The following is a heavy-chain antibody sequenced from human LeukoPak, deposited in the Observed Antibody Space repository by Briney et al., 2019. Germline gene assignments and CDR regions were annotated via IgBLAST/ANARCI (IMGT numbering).Heavy chain of an antibody. V-gene: IGHV4-61*08. CDR2: IYYSGST. CDR1: GGSISSGGYY. Sequence: SQTLSLTCTVSGGSISSGGYYWSWIRQHPGKGLEWIGYIYYSGSTNYNPSLKSRVTISVDTSKNQFSLKLSSVTAADTAVYYCARGLTTVTTLAPYDAFDIWGQGTMVTVSS. J-gene: IGHJ3*02. D-gene: IGHD4-17*01. CDR3: ARGLTTVTTLAPYDAFDI.